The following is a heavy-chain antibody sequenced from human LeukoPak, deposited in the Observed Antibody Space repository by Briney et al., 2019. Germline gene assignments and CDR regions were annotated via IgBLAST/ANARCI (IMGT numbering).Heavy chain of an antibody. CDR1: GGSISSYY. Sequence: ASETLSLTCTVSGGSISSYYWSWIRQPPGKGLEWIGYIYSSGSTNYNPSLKNRVTISVGTSKNQFSLKLTSVTAVDTAVYYCARSLYSSNNWLYYFDYWGQGTLVTVSS. CDR3: ARSLYSSNNWLYYFDY. D-gene: IGHD1-1*01. J-gene: IGHJ4*02. CDR2: IYSSGST. V-gene: IGHV4-59*01.